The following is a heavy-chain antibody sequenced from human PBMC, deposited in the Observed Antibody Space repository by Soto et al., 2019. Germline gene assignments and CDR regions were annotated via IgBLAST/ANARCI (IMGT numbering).Heavy chain of an antibody. D-gene: IGHD3-9*01. Sequence: SEPLCLTRSVSYDKIINLDGYWGMKNQPPGKGLEWIGSIYYRGNAYYNPSLQTRVTISLDKSKSQFSLKLNSVTAADSAVYFCARREGLATISYYFDFWGPGALVTVSS. CDR1: YDKIINLDGY. CDR3: ARREGLATISYYFDF. CDR2: IYYRGNA. V-gene: IGHV4-39*01. J-gene: IGHJ4*02.